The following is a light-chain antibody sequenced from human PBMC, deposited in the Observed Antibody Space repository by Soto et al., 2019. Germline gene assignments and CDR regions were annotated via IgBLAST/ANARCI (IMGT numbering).Light chain of an antibody. CDR3: STYAGSSTLL. V-gene: IGLV2-23*01. CDR2: EGN. Sequence: QSALTQPPSASGSPGQSVTISCTGTSRDVGGYNWVSWYQQYPGKVPKLMIYEGNKRPSGVSNRFSGSKSGNTASLTISGLQAEDEAEYYCSTYAGSSTLLFGGGTKLTVL. CDR1: SRDVGGYNW. J-gene: IGLJ2*01.